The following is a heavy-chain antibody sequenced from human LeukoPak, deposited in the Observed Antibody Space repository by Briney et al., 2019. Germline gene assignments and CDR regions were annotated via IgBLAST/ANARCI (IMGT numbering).Heavy chain of an antibody. Sequence: SETLSLTCTVSGGSISSSSYYWGWIRQPPGKGLEWIGSIYYSGSTYYNPSLKSRVTISVDTSKNQFSLKLSSVTAADTAVYYCARHDSRITIFGVVPKAPHDAFDIWGQGTMVTVSS. CDR1: GGSISSSSYY. CDR3: ARHDSRITIFGVVPKAPHDAFDI. J-gene: IGHJ3*02. CDR2: IYYSGST. V-gene: IGHV4-39*01. D-gene: IGHD3-3*01.